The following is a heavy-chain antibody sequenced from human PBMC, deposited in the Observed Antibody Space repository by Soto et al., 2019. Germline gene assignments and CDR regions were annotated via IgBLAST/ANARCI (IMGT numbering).Heavy chain of an antibody. V-gene: IGHV1-2*04. D-gene: IGHD3-9*01. CDR2: SNTNSGGT. J-gene: IGHJ6*02. Sequence: ASVKVSCKASGYTFTGYYMHWVRQAPGQGLEWMGWSNTNSGGTNYAQKFQGWVTMTRDTSISTAYMELSRLRSDDTAVYYCARDRPLRYFDWSRDYYGMNVWGQGTTVTVSS. CDR1: GYTFTGYY. CDR3: ARDRPLRYFDWSRDYYGMNV.